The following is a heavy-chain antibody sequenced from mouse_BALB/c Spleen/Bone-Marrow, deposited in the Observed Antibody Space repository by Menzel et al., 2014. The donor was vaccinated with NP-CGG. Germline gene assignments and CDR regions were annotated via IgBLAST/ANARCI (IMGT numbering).Heavy chain of an antibody. CDR2: INPSTGYT. CDR1: GYTFTSYW. Sequence: VQRVESGAELAKPGASVKMSCKASGYTFTSYWMHWVKQRPGQGLKWIGYINPSTGYTDYNQKFKDKATLTADKSSSTAYMQLSSLTSEDSAVYYCARVYYGYFFAYWGQGTLVTVSA. D-gene: IGHD1-2*01. CDR3: ARVYYGYFFAY. V-gene: IGHV1-7*01. J-gene: IGHJ3*01.